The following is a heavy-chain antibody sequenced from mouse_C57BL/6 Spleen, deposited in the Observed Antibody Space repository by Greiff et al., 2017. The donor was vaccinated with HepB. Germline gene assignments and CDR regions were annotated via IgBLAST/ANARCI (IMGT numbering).Heavy chain of an antibody. V-gene: IGHV1-64*01. CDR1: GYTFTSYW. Sequence: VKLQQPGAELVKPGASVKLSCKASGYTFTSYWMHWVKQRPGQGLEWIGMIHPNSGSTNYNEKFKSKATLTVDKSSSTAYMQLSSLTSEDSAVYYCAKISNYYGSSSYYFDYWGQGTTLTVSS. CDR2: IHPNSGST. J-gene: IGHJ2*01. D-gene: IGHD1-1*01. CDR3: AKISNYYGSSSYYFDY.